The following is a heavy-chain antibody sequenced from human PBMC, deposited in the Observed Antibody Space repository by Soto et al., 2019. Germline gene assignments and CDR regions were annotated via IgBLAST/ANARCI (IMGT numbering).Heavy chain of an antibody. J-gene: IGHJ4*02. Sequence: PGGSLRLSCSVSGFTFSAYWMHWVRQVPGKGLTWVSRISDDGSTATYADSVKGRFVISRDNAKNSLYLEMNTLRADGSGLYYCARGPRVSSTGTGAHWGRGTLVTVSS. CDR3: ARGPRVSSTGTGAH. CDR2: ISDDGSTA. CDR1: GFTFSAYW. V-gene: IGHV3-74*01. D-gene: IGHD1-1*01.